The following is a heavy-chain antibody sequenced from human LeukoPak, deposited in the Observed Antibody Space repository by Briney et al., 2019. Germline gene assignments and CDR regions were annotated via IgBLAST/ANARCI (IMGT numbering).Heavy chain of an antibody. CDR2: IIPIFGTA. V-gene: IGHV1-69*13. CDR3: ASFGRVGWSGEPRYYWYFDL. D-gene: IGHD3-3*01. CDR1: GGTFSSYA. Sequence: SVKVSCKASGGTFSSYAISWVRQAPGQGLEWMGGIIPIFGTAIYAQKFQGRVTITADESTSTAYMELSSLRSEDTAVYYCASFGRVGWSGEPRYYWYFDLWGRGTLVTVSS. J-gene: IGHJ2*01.